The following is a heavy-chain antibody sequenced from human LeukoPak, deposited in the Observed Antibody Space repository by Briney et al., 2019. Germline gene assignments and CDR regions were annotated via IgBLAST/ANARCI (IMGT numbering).Heavy chain of an antibody. CDR1: GYTFTSYD. V-gene: IGHV1-8*03. J-gene: IGHJ6*03. CDR2: MNPNSGNT. CDR3: ARGPQPVFGVVTHYYYYYMDV. D-gene: IGHD3-3*01. Sequence: GASVKVSCKASGYTFTSYDINWVRQATGQGLEWMGWMNPNSGNTGYAQKFQGRVTITRNTSISTAYMELSSPRSEDTAVYYCARGPQPVFGVVTHYYYYYMDVWGKGTTVTVSS.